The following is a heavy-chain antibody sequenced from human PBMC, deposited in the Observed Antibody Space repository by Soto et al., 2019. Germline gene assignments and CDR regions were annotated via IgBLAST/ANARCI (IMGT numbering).Heavy chain of an antibody. J-gene: IGHJ6*02. Sequence: SEKVSCKASGGTFSSYAISWVRQAPGQGLEWMGGIIPIFGTANYAQKFQGRVTITADESTSTAYMELSSLRSEDTAVYYCLDTAMDYYGMDVWGQGTTVTVSS. CDR2: IIPIFGTA. V-gene: IGHV1-69*13. D-gene: IGHD5-18*01. CDR3: LDTAMDYYGMDV. CDR1: GGTFSSYA.